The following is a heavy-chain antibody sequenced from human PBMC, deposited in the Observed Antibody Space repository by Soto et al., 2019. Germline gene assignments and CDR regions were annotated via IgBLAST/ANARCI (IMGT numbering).Heavy chain of an antibody. CDR1: GFTFSSYS. J-gene: IGHJ5*02. Sequence: GGSLRLSCAASGFTFSSYSMNWVRQAPGKGLEWVSSISSSSSYIYYADSVKGRFTISRDNAKNSLYLQMNSLRAEDTAVYYCARDFRDRLPWFGPWGQGTLVTVSS. CDR3: ARDFRDRLPWFGP. V-gene: IGHV3-21*01. D-gene: IGHD2-15*01. CDR2: ISSSSSYI.